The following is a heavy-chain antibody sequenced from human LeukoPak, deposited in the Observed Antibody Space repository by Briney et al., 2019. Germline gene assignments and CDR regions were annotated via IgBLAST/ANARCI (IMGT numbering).Heavy chain of an antibody. Sequence: SVKVSCKASGGTFSSYAISWVRQAPGQGLEWMGRIIPIFGTANYAQKFQGRVTMTRNTSISTAYMELSSLRSEDTAVYYCARGALLWFGEPLGLGVWGKGTTVTVSS. CDR1: GGTFSSYA. CDR2: IIPIFGTA. V-gene: IGHV1-69*05. CDR3: ARGALLWFGEPLGLGV. D-gene: IGHD3-10*01. J-gene: IGHJ6*04.